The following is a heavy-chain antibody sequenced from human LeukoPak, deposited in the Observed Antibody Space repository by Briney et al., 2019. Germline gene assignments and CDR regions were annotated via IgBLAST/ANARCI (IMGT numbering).Heavy chain of an antibody. CDR1: GFTFRSYW. V-gene: IGHV3-74*03. CDR3: VRDAPEWEIPSDY. D-gene: IGHD1-26*01. J-gene: IGHJ4*02. CDR2: INSDESGT. Sequence: GGSLRLSCEASGFTFRSYWMHWVRQAPGKGLVWVSRINSDESGTAYADSVKGRFTISRDNAKNTLYLQMNSLKVEDTAVYYCVRDAPEWEIPSDYWGQGTLVTVSS.